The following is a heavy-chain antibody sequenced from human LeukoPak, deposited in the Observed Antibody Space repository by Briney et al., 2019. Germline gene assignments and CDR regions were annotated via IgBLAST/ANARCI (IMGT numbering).Heavy chain of an antibody. J-gene: IGHJ6*04. CDR3: AELGITMIGGV. CDR2: ISGSGGYR. Sequence: GGSLRLSCAASGFTFSSYTMNWVRQAPGKGLEWVSSISGSGGYRYYADSVKGRFTISRDNAKNSLYLQMNSLRAEDTAVYYCAELGITMIGGVWGKGTTVTISS. CDR1: GFTFSSYT. D-gene: IGHD3-10*02. V-gene: IGHV3-21*01.